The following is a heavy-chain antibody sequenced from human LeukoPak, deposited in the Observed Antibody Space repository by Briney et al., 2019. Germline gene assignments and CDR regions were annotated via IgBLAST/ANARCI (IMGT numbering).Heavy chain of an antibody. CDR3: ARGRGVHYYYYMDV. CDR2: INPNSGGT. CDR1: GYTFTGYY. Sequence: ASVKVSCKASGYTFTGYYMHWVRQAPGQGLEWMGWINPNSGGTNYAQKFQGRVTMTRDTSISTAYMELSRLRSDDTAVYYCARGRGVHYYYYMDVWGKGTTVTVSS. J-gene: IGHJ6*03. D-gene: IGHD3-10*01. V-gene: IGHV1-2*02.